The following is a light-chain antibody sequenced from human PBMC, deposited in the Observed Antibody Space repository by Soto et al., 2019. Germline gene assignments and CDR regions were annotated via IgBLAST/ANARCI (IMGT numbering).Light chain of an antibody. V-gene: IGKV3-15*01. CDR1: QSVSSN. CDR2: DAS. J-gene: IGKJ1*01. CDR3: QQYNDGPPWT. Sequence: EIVMTQSPATLSVSPGERVTLSCRASQSVSSNLAWYQQKPGQAPRLLIYDASTRTTGIPARFSGSGSGTEFTLTISSLQSEDFAVFYCQQYNDGPPWTFGQGTKVEIK.